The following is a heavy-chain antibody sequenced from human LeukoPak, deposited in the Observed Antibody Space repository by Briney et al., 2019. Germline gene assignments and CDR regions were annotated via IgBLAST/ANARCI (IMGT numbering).Heavy chain of an antibody. Sequence: SETLSLTCTVSGGSISSYYWSWIRQPPGKGLEWIGYIYYSGSTNYNPSLKSRVTISVDTSKNQFSLKLSSVTAADTAVYYCASDRRKWELPYFDYWGQGTLVTVSS. CDR1: GGSISSYY. CDR2: IYYSGST. D-gene: IGHD1-26*01. CDR3: ASDRRKWELPYFDY. J-gene: IGHJ4*02. V-gene: IGHV4-59*01.